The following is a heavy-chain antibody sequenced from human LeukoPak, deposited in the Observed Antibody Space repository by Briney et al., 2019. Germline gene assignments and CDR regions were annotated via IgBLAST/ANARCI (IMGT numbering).Heavy chain of an antibody. J-gene: IGHJ4*02. V-gene: IGHV4-39*01. CDR3: ARHYLGYCSSTSCYTFDY. CDR1: GFTFSRYW. Sequence: GSLRLSCAASGFTFSRYWMSWVRQPPGKGLEWIGSIYYSGSTYYNPSLKSRVTISVDTSKNQFSLKLSSVTAADTAVYYCARHYLGYCSSTSCYTFDYWGQGTLVTVSS. CDR2: IYYSGST. D-gene: IGHD2-2*02.